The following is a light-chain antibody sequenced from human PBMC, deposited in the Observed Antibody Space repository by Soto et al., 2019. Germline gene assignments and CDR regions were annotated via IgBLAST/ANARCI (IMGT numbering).Light chain of an antibody. CDR1: QSVTNW. J-gene: IGKJ1*01. CDR3: QKYNSYS. CDR2: KAS. Sequence: DIQMTQSPSIVSTSIRDIVTMICRASQSVTNWLAWYQLKPGKAPKLLIYKASSLEGGVPSRFSGSGSGTEFTLTISSLQPDDFATYYCQKYNSYSFGQGTKVDIK. V-gene: IGKV1-5*03.